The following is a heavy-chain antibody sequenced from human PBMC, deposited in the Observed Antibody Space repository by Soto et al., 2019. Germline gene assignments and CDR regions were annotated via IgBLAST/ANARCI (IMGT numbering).Heavy chain of an antibody. CDR3: TTVTVWAPPYFDD. V-gene: IGHV1-24*01. CDR1: GDSVTELY. D-gene: IGHD1-26*01. CDR2: FDPEEGER. J-gene: IGHJ4*02. Sequence: QVRLLQSGADVKKPGASVKVSCKVSGDSVTELYMHWVRQAPGKGLEWMGGFDPEEGERIYAQNFQGRVVMTEDASTNTAYLELRRLRSEDTAAYYCTTVTVWAPPYFDDWGQGTLVTVSS.